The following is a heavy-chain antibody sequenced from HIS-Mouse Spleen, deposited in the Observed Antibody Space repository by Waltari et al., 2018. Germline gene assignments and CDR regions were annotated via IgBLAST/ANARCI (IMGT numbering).Heavy chain of an antibody. CDR1: GGSIRSSSYY. D-gene: IGHD6-13*01. J-gene: IGHJ2*01. CDR3: AREIPYSSSWYDWYFDL. Sequence: QLQLQESGPGLVKPSETLSLTCTVSGGSIRSSSYYWGCIRPPPGKGREWIGSIYYSGSTYYNPSLKSRVTISVDTSKNQFSLKLSSVTAADTAVYYCAREIPYSSSWYDWYFDLWGRGTLVTVSS. V-gene: IGHV4-39*07. CDR2: IYYSGST.